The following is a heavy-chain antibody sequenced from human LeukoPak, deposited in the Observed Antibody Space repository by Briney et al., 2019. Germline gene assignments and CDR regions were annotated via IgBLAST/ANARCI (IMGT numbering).Heavy chain of an antibody. CDR3: VRSRITMIGQGWFDP. CDR2: IYYSGST. D-gene: IGHD3-22*01. V-gene: IGHV4-59*01. J-gene: IGHJ5*02. Sequence: SETLSLTCTVSGDSISSYYWSWIRQPPGKGMEWVGYIYYSGSTNYNPSLKSRVTISVDTSKNQFSLKLSSVTAADTAVYYCVRSRITMIGQGWFDPWGQGTLVTVSS. CDR1: GDSISSYY.